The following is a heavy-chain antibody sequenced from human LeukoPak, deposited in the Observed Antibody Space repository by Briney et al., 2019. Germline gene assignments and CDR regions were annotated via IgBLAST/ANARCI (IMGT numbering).Heavy chain of an antibody. J-gene: IGHJ4*02. CDR2: ISAYNGNT. V-gene: IGHV1-18*01. D-gene: IGHD2-15*01. CDR1: GYTFTSYG. CDR3: ASTVPYCSGGSCRRYYYFDY. Sequence: ASVKVSCKASGYTFTSYGISWVRQAPGQGLEWMGWISAYNGNTNYAQKLQGRVTMTTDTSTSTAYMELRSLRSDDTAVYYRASTVPYCSGGSCRRYYYFDYWGQGTLVTVSS.